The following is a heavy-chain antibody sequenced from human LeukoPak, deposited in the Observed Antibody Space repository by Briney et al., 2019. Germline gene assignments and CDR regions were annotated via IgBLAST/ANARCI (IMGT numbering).Heavy chain of an antibody. J-gene: IGHJ4*02. CDR3: AKEETYYYGSGSYYAEPRFDY. CDR1: GFSFSTYD. CDR2: ISYDGSNK. Sequence: PGGSLRLSCAASGFSFSTYDMHWVRQAPGKGLEWVAVISYDGSNKYYADSVKGRFTISRDNSKNTLYLQMNSLRAEDTAVYYCAKEETYYYGSGSYYAEPRFDYWGQGTLVTVSS. V-gene: IGHV3-30*18. D-gene: IGHD3-10*01.